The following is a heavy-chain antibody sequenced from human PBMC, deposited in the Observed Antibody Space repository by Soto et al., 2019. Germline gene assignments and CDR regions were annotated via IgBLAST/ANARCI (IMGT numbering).Heavy chain of an antibody. D-gene: IGHD3-16*02. J-gene: IGHJ5*02. CDR1: GFTVSSNY. CDR2: IYSGGST. V-gene: IGHV3-53*04. CDR3: ARSNLMITFGGVIFKDWFDP. Sequence: GGSLSLSCAASGFTVSSNYMSWVRQAPGKGLEWVSVIYSGGSTYYADSVNGRFTISRHNSKNTLYLQMNSLRAEDTAVYYCARSNLMITFGGVIFKDWFDPWGQGTLVTVSS.